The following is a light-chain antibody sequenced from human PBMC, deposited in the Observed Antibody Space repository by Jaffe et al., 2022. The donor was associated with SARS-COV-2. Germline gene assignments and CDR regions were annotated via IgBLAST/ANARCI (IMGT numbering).Light chain of an antibody. V-gene: IGLV2-8*01. J-gene: IGLJ2*01. CDR1: SGDVGGYNY. CDR3: SSHAGSGNVL. Sequence: QSALTQPPSASGSPGQSVTISCTGTSGDVGGYNYVSWYQQHPGKAPKLMIYEVNKRPSEVPDRFSGSKSGNTASLTVSGLQAEDEADYYCSSHAGSGNVLFGGGTKLTVL. CDR2: EVN.